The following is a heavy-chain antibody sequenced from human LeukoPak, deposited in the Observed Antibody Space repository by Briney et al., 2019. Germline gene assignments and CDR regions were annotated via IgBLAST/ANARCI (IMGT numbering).Heavy chain of an antibody. CDR2: IYTGDTP. CDR1: GVSVSNNF. V-gene: IGHV3-53*01. CDR3: AKDRPNWAIDG. D-gene: IGHD3-16*01. J-gene: IGHJ4*02. Sequence: PGGSLRLSCVASGVSVSNNFISWVRQAPGKGLQWVSVIYTGDTPRYADSVKGRFSISRDDARKSLYLQMNSLRAEDTALYYCAKDRPNWAIDGWGQGTQVTVSS.